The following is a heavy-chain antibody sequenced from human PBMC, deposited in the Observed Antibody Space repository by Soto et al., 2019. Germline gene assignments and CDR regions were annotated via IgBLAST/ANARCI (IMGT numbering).Heavy chain of an antibody. CDR3: ARAVTEYYDFWSGYWATRYYFDY. J-gene: IGHJ4*02. CDR2: ISAYNGNT. Sequence: VKVSCMASGYTFTTYGISWVRQAPGQGLEWMGWISAYNGNTNYAQKLQGRVTMTTDTSTSTAYMELRSLRSDDTAVYYCARAVTEYYDFWSGYWATRYYFDYWGQGTLVTVSS. V-gene: IGHV1-18*01. D-gene: IGHD3-3*01. CDR1: GYTFTTYG.